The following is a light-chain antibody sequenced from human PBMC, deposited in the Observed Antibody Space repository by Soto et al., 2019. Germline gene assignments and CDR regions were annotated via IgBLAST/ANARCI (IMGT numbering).Light chain of an antibody. CDR2: FAS. Sequence: EIVMTQSPATLSVSPGEKATLSCRASQSVSNNLAWYQQKPGQAPRLLVDFASTRATGSPARFSGSGSGTEFTLTISRLPSEDFAVYYSPQYTKLALTCGGGTKVETK. CDR1: QSVSNN. CDR3: PQYTKLALT. J-gene: IGKJ4*01. V-gene: IGKV3-15*01.